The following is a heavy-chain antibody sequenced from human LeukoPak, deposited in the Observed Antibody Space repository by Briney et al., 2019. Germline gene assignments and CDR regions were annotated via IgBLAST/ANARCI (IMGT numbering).Heavy chain of an antibody. CDR2: IYYSGTT. V-gene: IGHV4-39*07. D-gene: IGHD3-3*01. CDR3: ARGPFGALEWSRGYYYYMDV. CDR1: GGSISSSSYH. J-gene: IGHJ6*03. Sequence: SETLSLTCTVSGGSISSSSYHWVWIRQPPGKGLEWIGSIYYSGTTYYSPSLKSRVTISVDTSKNQFSLKLSSVTAADTAVYYCARGPFGALEWSRGYYYYMDVWGKGTTVTVSS.